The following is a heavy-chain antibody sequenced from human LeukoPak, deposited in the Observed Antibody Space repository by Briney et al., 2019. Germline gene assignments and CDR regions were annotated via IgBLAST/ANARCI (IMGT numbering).Heavy chain of an antibody. Sequence: PVGSLRLSCAASGFTFSTYGMHWVRQAPGKGLEWVAVISYDGSNEYYADSVKGRFTISRDNSKNTLYLQMSSLRAEDTAVYYCAKEFNRGLPDYWGQGTLVTVSS. CDR1: GFTFSTYG. CDR2: ISYDGSNE. CDR3: AKEFNRGLPDY. D-gene: IGHD2-21*01. V-gene: IGHV3-30*18. J-gene: IGHJ4*02.